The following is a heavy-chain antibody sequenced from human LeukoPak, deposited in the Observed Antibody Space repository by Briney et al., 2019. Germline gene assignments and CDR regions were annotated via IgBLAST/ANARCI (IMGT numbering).Heavy chain of an antibody. CDR1: GYSISSGYY. CDR2: IYHSGST. CDR3: ARDLHSSSAD. V-gene: IGHV4-38-2*02. D-gene: IGHD6-6*01. Sequence: SQTLSLTCTVSGYSISSGYYWGWIRQPPGKGLEWIGSIYHSGSTYYNPSLKSRVTISVDTSKNQFSLKLSSVTAADTAVYYCARDLHSSSADWGPGTLVTVSS. J-gene: IGHJ4*02.